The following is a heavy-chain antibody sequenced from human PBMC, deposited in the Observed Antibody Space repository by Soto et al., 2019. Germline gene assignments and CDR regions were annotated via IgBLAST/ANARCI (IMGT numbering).Heavy chain of an antibody. Sequence: QVQLVESGGGLVKPGGSLRLSCAASGFTFSDYYMSWIRQAPGKGLEWVSYISSSSSYTNYADSVKGRFTISRDNAKNSLYLLMNSLRAEDTSVYHSARENYCSGGSCRIYYYYGMDVWGQGTTVTVSS. CDR2: ISSSSSYT. J-gene: IGHJ6*02. V-gene: IGHV3-11*05. CDR3: ARENYCSGGSCRIYYYYGMDV. D-gene: IGHD2-15*01. CDR1: GFTFSDYY.